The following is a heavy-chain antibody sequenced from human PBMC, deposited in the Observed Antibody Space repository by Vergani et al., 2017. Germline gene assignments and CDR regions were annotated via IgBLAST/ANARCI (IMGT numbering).Heavy chain of an antibody. Sequence: QVQLVESGGNVVQSGTSLRLSCAASGFSFGSYGMHWVRQSPGKGLEWVAVISNDGGNKYYADSVKGRFTIYKDNAKNSLYLQMNSLRAEDTAVYYCARATVGSYYKGQTDYYYYMDVWGKGTTVTVSS. CDR2: ISNDGGNK. V-gene: IGHV3-30*03. J-gene: IGHJ6*03. CDR1: GFSFGSYG. CDR3: ARATVGSYYKGQTDYYYYMDV. D-gene: IGHD1-26*01.